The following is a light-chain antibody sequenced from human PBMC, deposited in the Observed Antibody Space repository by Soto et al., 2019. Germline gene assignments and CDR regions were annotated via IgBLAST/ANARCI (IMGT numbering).Light chain of an antibody. Sequence: DIVMTQSPDSLAVSLGERATINCKSSQTVFYSSNNKNYLAWYQQKPGQPPKLLIYCASTRRSGVPDRFSGGGSGTDFTLTISSLQAEDVAVYYCQQYYSTPLTFGGGTKVELK. CDR3: QQYYSTPLT. CDR2: CAS. J-gene: IGKJ4*01. V-gene: IGKV4-1*01. CDR1: QTVFYSSNNKNY.